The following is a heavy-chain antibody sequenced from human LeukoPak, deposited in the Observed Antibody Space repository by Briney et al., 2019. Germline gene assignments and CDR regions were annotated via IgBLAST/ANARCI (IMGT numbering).Heavy chain of an antibody. J-gene: IGHJ4*02. V-gene: IGHV3-15*01. CDR3: TTESSGVDHDY. CDR2: IKSKTDGGTT. Sequence: PGGSLRLSCAASGFTFSNALMSWVRQAPGKGLEWVGRIKSKTDGGTTDYAAPVKGRFTISRDDSKNTLYLQMNSLKTEDTAVYYCTTESSGVDHDYWGQGTLVTVSS. D-gene: IGHD7-27*01. CDR1: GFTFSNAL.